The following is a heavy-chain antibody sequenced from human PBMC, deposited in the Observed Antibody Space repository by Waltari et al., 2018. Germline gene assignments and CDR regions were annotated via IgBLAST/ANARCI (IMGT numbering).Heavy chain of an antibody. V-gene: IGHV3-48*01. Sequence: EVQLVESGGGLVQPGGSLRLSCAASGFAFSTYSMNWVRQAPGKGLEWVSYISDSGTTIYYADSVKGRCTISRDNAQNSLYLQMNSLRAEDTAVYYCAREIRGTGYFPDAFDIWGQGTMVTVSS. CDR2: ISDSGTTI. CDR3: AREIRGTGYFPDAFDI. CDR1: GFAFSTYS. D-gene: IGHD3-9*01. J-gene: IGHJ3*02.